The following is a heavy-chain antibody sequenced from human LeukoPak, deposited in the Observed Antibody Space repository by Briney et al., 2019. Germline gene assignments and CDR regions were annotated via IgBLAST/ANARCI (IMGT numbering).Heavy chain of an antibody. D-gene: IGHD3-10*01. CDR2: ISSSSSTI. J-gene: IGHJ6*03. Sequence: GGSLRLSCAASGFTFSSYSMNWVRQAPGKGLEWVSYISSSSSTIYYADSVKGRFTISRDNAKNSLYLQMNSLRAEDTAVYYCASVAYYYGSGSYRAYYYMDVWGKGTTVTVSS. V-gene: IGHV3-48*01. CDR1: GFTFSSYS. CDR3: ASVAYYYGSGSYRAYYYMDV.